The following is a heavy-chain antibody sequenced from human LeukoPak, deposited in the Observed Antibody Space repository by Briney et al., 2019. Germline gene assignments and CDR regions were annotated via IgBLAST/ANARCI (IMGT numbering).Heavy chain of an antibody. Sequence: PGGSLRLSCAASGSTLSSYWMSWVRQAPGKGLEWVGNIKDDGSAKYYVDSVKGRFTISRDNAKNSLYLQMNSLRAEDTAVYYCAREGAAADTFDYWGQGTLVTVSS. V-gene: IGHV3-7*01. CDR3: AREGAAADTFDY. J-gene: IGHJ4*02. CDR2: IKDDGSAK. D-gene: IGHD6-13*01. CDR1: GSTLSSYW.